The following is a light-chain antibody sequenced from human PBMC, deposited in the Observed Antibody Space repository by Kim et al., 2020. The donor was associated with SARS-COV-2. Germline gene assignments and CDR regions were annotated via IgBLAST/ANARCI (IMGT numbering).Light chain of an antibody. CDR2: DVT. J-gene: IGLJ1*01. CDR3: YSYTGRYSFV. V-gene: IGLV2-11*03. CDR1: SSAVGAYDY. Sequence: GQSVTISCTGTSSAVGAYDYVSWYQQNPGKAPKLMIYDVTKRPSGVPDRFSGSRSGNTASLTISGLQAEDEADYYCYSYTGRYSFVFGTGTKVTVL.